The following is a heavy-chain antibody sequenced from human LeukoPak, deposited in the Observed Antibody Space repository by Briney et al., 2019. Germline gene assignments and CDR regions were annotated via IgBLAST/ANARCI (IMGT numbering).Heavy chain of an antibody. CDR3: ARVSVGYSYGRWFDY. CDR1: GGPISSYY. V-gene: IGHV4-59*01. CDR2: IYYSGST. J-gene: IGHJ4*02. D-gene: IGHD5-18*01. Sequence: SETLSLTCTVSGGPISSYYWSWIRQPPGKGLEWIGYIYYSGSTNYNPSLKSRVTISVDTSKNQFSLKLSSVTAADTAVYYCARVSVGYSYGRWFDYWGQGTLVTVSS.